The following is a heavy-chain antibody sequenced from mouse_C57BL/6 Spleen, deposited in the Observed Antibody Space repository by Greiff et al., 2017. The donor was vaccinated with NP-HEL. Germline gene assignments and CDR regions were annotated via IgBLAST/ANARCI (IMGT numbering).Heavy chain of an antibody. CDR3: ARYMNDVGFAY. CDR1: GFTFTDYY. J-gene: IGHJ3*01. Sequence: EVKLMESGGGLVQPGGSLSLSCAASGFTFTDYYMSWVRQPPGKALEWLGFIRNKANGYTTEYSASVKGRFTISRDNSQSILYLQMNALRAEDSATYYCARYMNDVGFAYWGQGTLVTVSA. V-gene: IGHV7-3*01. CDR2: IRNKANGYTT. D-gene: IGHD2-12*01.